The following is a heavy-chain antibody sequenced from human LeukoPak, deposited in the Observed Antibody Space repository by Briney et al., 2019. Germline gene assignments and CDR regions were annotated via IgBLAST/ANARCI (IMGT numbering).Heavy chain of an antibody. Sequence: PSETLSLTCTVSGGSISSSSYYWGWIRQPPGKGLEWIGSIYYSGITSYNPSLKSRVTMSVDTSMNQVSLKVTSLTAADTAVYYCAASSGVTLGRFWGQGALVTVSS. J-gene: IGHJ4*02. D-gene: IGHD3-16*01. V-gene: IGHV4-39*07. CDR2: IYYSGIT. CDR3: AASSGVTLGRF. CDR1: GGSISSSSYY.